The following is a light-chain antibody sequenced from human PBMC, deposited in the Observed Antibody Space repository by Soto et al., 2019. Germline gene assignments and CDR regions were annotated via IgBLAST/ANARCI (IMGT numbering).Light chain of an antibody. CDR1: QTISTY. V-gene: IGKV1-39*01. Sequence: QLTPSPSSLSASVGDSVTITCRASQTISTYLNWYQHVPGQAPRLLILGATTLRSGVPSRFSGSGSQTEFTLTINDLQPEDFATYYCQATYSAPWTFGQGTRVGVK. J-gene: IGKJ1*01. CDR2: GAT. CDR3: QATYSAPWT.